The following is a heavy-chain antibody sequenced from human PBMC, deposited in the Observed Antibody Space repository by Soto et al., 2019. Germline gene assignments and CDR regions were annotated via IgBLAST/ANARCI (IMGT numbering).Heavy chain of an antibody. V-gene: IGHV4-38-2*01. CDR2: IYHSGST. CDR1: GYSIISGHY. D-gene: IGHD3-3*01. Sequence: PSETLSLTCAVSGYSIISGHYWGWIRQPPGKGLEWIGSIYHSGSTYYNPSLKSRVSISVDTSKDDFSLKLNSVTAADTAVYYCARASATDYDFWSGYRSFDAFDIWGQGTMVTVS. CDR3: ARASATDYDFWSGYRSFDAFDI. J-gene: IGHJ3*02.